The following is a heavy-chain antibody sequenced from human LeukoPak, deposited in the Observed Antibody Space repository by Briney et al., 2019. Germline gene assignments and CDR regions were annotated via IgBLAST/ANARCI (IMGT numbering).Heavy chain of an antibody. J-gene: IGHJ6*03. CDR3: LSQDIVVVPAATTPYYYYYMDV. Sequence: ASVKVSCKASGYTFTSYDINWVRQATGQGLEWMGWMNPNSGNTGYAQKFQGRVTMTRNTSISTAYMELSSLRSEDTAVYYCLSQDIVVVPAATTPYYYYYMDVWGKGTTVTVSS. CDR1: GYTFTSYD. V-gene: IGHV1-8*01. CDR2: MNPNSGNT. D-gene: IGHD2-2*01.